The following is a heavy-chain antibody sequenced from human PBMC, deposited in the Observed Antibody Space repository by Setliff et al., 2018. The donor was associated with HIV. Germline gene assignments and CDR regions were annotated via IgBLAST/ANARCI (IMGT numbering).Heavy chain of an antibody. CDR3: TTHGGNTWLHS. Sequence: GESLKISCKGFAYGLTSYWIGWVRQMPGKCLEWMGIINPGDSDTRYSPSFQGQVTFSVDKSISTAYLHWSSLKVSDTAMYYCTTHGGNTWLHSWGQGTLVTVSS. CDR2: INPGDSDT. CDR1: AYGLTSYW. V-gene: IGHV5-51*01. J-gene: IGHJ5*01.